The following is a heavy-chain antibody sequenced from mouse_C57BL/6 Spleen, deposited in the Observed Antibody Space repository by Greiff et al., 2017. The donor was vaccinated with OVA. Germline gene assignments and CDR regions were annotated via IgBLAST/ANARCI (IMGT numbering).Heavy chain of an antibody. CDR1: GYPFTSYW. J-gene: IGHJ4*01. Sequence: VQLQQSGAELAKPGASVKLSCKASGYPFTSYWMHWVKQRPGQGLEWIGYINPSSGYTKSNQKFKDKATLTADKSSSTAYMQLSSLTYEDSAVYYCSRKGYYDGSSYVGYAMDYWGQGTSVTVSS. V-gene: IGHV1-7*01. CDR2: INPSSGYT. CDR3: SRKGYYDGSSYVGYAMDY. D-gene: IGHD1-1*01.